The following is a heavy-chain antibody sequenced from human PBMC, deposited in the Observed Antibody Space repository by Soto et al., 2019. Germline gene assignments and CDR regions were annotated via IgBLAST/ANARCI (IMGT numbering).Heavy chain of an antibody. D-gene: IGHD2-2*01. CDR1: GGSISSGGYS. Sequence: TSETLSLTCAVSGGSISSGGYSGSWIRQPPGKGLEWIGYIYHSGSTYYNPSLKSRVTISVDRSKNQFSLKLSSVTAADTAVYYCARVPDRWGQGTLVTVSS. CDR3: ARVPDR. CDR2: IYHSGST. V-gene: IGHV4-30-2*01. J-gene: IGHJ5*02.